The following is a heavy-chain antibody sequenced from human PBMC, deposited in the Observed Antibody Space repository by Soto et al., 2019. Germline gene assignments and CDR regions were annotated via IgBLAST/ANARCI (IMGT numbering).Heavy chain of an antibody. D-gene: IGHD6-25*01. CDR3: VRRGYNWQFSDY. V-gene: IGHV3-30*03. CDR2: ISYDGSNK. J-gene: IGHJ4*02. Sequence: GGSLRLSCAASGFTFSSYGMHWVRQAPGKGLEWVAVISYDGSNKYYADSVKGRFTISRDNSKNTLYLEMSSLRPEDTAVYYCVRRGYNWQFSDYWGQGTLVTVSS. CDR1: GFTFSSYG.